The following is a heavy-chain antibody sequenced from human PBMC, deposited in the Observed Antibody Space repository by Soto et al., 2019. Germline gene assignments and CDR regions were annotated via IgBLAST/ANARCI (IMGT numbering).Heavy chain of an antibody. CDR3: ARGAYYDSSGPDF. CDR2: ISSGSSYT. CDR1: GFTFSDYY. V-gene: IGHV3-11*05. J-gene: IGHJ5*01. Sequence: GGSLRLSCAASGFTFSDYYMTWIRQAPGKGLEWVSYISSGSSYTNYADSVKGRFTISRDNAKNSLYLQMNSLRAEDTAVYYCARGAYYDSSGPDFWGQGTLVTVSS. D-gene: IGHD3-22*01.